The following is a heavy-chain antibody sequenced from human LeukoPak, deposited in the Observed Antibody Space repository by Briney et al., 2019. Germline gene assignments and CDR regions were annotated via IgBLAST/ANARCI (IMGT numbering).Heavy chain of an antibody. J-gene: IGHJ4*02. Sequence: PSETLSLTCVVSGGSLSTHHWGWIRQSPGRGLEWIGYISDSGSTNYNPSLKSRVTISVDTSKNQFSLMLSSVTAADTAVYYCARGYDSSAYYPFNYWGQGTLVTVSS. CDR1: GGSLSTHH. CDR3: ARGYDSSAYYPFNY. D-gene: IGHD3-22*01. V-gene: IGHV4-59*11. CDR2: ISDSGST.